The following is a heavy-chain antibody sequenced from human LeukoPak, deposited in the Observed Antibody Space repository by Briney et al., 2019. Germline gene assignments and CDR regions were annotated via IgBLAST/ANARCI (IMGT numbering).Heavy chain of an antibody. CDR3: ARRGRGNQGRWLDP. CDR2: IYHSGST. J-gene: IGHJ5*02. V-gene: IGHV4-30-2*01. Sequence: SETLSLTCAVSGGSISSGGYSWSWIRQPLGKGLEWIGYIYHSGSTYYNPSLKSRVTISVDRSKNQFSLKLSSVTAADTAVYYCARRGRGNQGRWLDPWGQGTLVTVSS. D-gene: IGHD1-14*01. CDR1: GGSISSGGYS.